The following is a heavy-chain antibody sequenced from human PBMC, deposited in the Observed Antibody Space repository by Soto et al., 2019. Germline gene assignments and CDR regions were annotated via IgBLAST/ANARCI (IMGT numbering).Heavy chain of an antibody. Sequence: QVHLVQSGSDVEKHGASVKVSCKAYGYSFNSYGIGWVRQVTGQGPEWMGWISPYNGRTNYAQSVKGRVVMTTDISTNTVYLELRSLRSDDSAIYYCGRCRTDSYAMDVWGQGTTVTVSS. CDR1: GYSFNSYG. CDR3: GRCRTDSYAMDV. D-gene: IGHD5-18*01. J-gene: IGHJ6*02. CDR2: ISPYNGRT. V-gene: IGHV1-18*01.